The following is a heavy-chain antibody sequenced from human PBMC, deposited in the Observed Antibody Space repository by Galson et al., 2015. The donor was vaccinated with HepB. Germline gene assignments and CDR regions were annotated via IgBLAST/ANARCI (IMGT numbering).Heavy chain of an antibody. D-gene: IGHD1-1*01. CDR1: GGSISSYY. CDR3: ARDRRLLGTWYGMDV. Sequence: ETLSLTCSITGGSISSYYWTWVRQPPGKGLEWIGYVYYSGGTNYDLSFKSRITMSIDTSRNQFSLKLTSVTAADTAVYYCARDRRLLGTWYGMDVWGQGTTVTVSS. CDR2: VYYSGGT. V-gene: IGHV4-59*01. J-gene: IGHJ6*02.